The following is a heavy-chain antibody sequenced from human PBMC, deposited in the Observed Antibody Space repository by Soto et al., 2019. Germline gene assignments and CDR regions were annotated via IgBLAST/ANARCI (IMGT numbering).Heavy chain of an antibody. D-gene: IGHD2-2*01. CDR3: VRKYPGTRPFDY. J-gene: IGHJ4*01. CDR1: GFTFSSYA. CDR2: FSGSGGHT. Sequence: HPGGSLRLSCAASGFTFSSYAMSWVRQAPGKGLEWVSTFSGSGGHTYYADSVKGRFTISRDNSRTTLYLQMNSLRVEDTALYYYVRKYPGTRPFDYWGQGTLVTVSS. V-gene: IGHV3-23*01.